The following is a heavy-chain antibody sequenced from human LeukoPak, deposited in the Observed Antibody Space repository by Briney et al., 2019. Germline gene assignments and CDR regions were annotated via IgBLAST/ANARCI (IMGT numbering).Heavy chain of an antibody. V-gene: IGHV3-11*01. J-gene: IGHJ3*02. CDR1: GFTFSDYY. Sequence: GGSLRLSCAASGFTFSDYYMSWIRQAPGKGLEWVSYISSSGSTIYYADSVKGRFTISRDNAKNSLYQQLNSLRAEDTAIYYCAVDCSSPSCYGQSAFDIWGQGTMVTVSS. CDR3: AVDCSSPSCYGQSAFDI. D-gene: IGHD2-2*01. CDR2: ISSSGSTI.